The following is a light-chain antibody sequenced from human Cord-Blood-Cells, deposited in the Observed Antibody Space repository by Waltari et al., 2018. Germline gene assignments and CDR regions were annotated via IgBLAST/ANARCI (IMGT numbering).Light chain of an antibody. V-gene: IGLV2-11*01. Sequence: QSALTQPRSVSGSPGQSVPISCTGTSSDVGGYNYVSWYQQHPGKAPKLMIYDVSKRPSGVPDRFSGSKSGNTASPTISGLQAEDEADYYCCSYAGSYTWVFGGGTKLTVL. CDR1: SSDVGGYNY. J-gene: IGLJ3*02. CDR3: CSYAGSYTWV. CDR2: DVS.